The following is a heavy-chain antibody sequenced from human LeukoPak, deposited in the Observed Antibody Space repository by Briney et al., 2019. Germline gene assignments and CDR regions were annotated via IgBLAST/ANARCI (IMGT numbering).Heavy chain of an antibody. D-gene: IGHD3-22*01. V-gene: IGHV1-2*02. Sequence: ASVKVSCKASGYTFTGYYMHWVRQAPGQGLEWMGWINPNSGGTNYAQKLQGRVTMTTDTSTSTAYMELRSLRSDDTAVYYCARGLNYYDSSGYYYWGQGTLVTVSS. J-gene: IGHJ4*02. CDR2: INPNSGGT. CDR3: ARGLNYYDSSGYYY. CDR1: GYTFTGYY.